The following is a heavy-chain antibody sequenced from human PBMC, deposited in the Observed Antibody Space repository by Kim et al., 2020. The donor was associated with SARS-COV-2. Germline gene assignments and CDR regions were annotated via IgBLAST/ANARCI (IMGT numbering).Heavy chain of an antibody. Sequence: TSENPSLKSRVTMSVDTSKSQFSLNLTSVTAADTAVYFCARRGRARYFDSWGQGALVTVSS. CDR3: ARRGRARYFDS. D-gene: IGHD6-6*01. J-gene: IGHJ4*02. CDR2: T. V-gene: IGHV4-39*01.